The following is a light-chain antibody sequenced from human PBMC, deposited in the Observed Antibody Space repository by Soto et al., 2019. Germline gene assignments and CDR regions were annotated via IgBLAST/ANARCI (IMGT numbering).Light chain of an antibody. Sequence: DVQMTQSPSSLYASVGDRVTITCRASQGIAPYLAWFQQKPGKVPKLLIYAASTLQSGVPSRFSGSGSGADFTLTISSLQPEDVGTYYCQKYNSAPLTFGGGTKVEIK. J-gene: IGKJ4*01. CDR1: QGIAPY. CDR3: QKYNSAPLT. CDR2: AAS. V-gene: IGKV1-27*01.